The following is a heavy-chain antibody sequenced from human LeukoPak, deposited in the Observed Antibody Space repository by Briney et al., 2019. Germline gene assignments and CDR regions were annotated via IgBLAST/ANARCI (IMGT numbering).Heavy chain of an antibody. CDR1: GGSISSSSYY. J-gene: IGHJ4*02. CDR2: IDYSGST. V-gene: IGHV4-39*07. D-gene: IGHD6-19*01. CDR3: AREYTLYRSGWFLDY. Sequence: SETLSLTCTVSGGSISSSSYYWGWIRQPPGKGLEWIGSIDYSGSTYYNPSLKSRATISIDTSKNQFSLKLSSVTAADTAVYYCAREYTLYRSGWFLDYWGQGTVVTVSS.